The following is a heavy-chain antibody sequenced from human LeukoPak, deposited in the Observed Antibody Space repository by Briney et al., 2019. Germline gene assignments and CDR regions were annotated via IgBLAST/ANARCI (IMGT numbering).Heavy chain of an antibody. CDR1: GGSISSYY. V-gene: IGHV4-4*07. J-gene: IGHJ6*03. CDR3: ARGGYCSSTSCYDVGEGYYYYYMDV. CDR2: IYTSGST. Sequence: KPSETLSLTCTVSGGSISSYYWSWIRQPAGKGLEWIGRIYTSGSTNYNPSLKSRVTMSVDTSTTQFSLKLSSVTAADTAVYYCARGGYCSSTSCYDVGEGYYYYYMDVWGKGTTVTVSS. D-gene: IGHD2-2*01.